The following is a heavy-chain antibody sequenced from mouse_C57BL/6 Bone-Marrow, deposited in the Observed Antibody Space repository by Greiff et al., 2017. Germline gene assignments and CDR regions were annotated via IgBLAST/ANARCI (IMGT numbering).Heavy chain of an antibody. CDR2: INPNNGGT. D-gene: IGHD2-3*01. CDR3: ANDGYSPFDS. V-gene: IGHV1-26*01. CDR1: GYTFTDYY. J-gene: IGHJ2*01. Sequence: EVQLQQSGPELVKPGASVKISCKASGYTFTDYYMNWVKQSHGKSLEWIGDINPNNGGTSYNQKFKGKATLTVDKSSSTAYMELRSLTSEDSAVYYCANDGYSPFDSWGQGTTLTVSS.